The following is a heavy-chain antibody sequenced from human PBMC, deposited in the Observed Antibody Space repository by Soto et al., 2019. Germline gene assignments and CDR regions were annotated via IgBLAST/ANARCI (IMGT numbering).Heavy chain of an antibody. CDR3: AKERGYCSCGSCYPDAFDI. J-gene: IGHJ3*02. CDR1: GCTFSSYA. V-gene: IGHV3-23*01. CDR2: ISGSGGST. Sequence: EVQLLESGGGLVQPGGSLRLSCAASGCTFSSYAMSWVRQAPGKGLEWVSAISGSGGSTYYADSVKGRFTISRDNSKNTLYVQMHRLRAEDTAVYYCAKERGYCSCGSCYPDAFDIWGQGTMVTVSS. D-gene: IGHD2-15*01.